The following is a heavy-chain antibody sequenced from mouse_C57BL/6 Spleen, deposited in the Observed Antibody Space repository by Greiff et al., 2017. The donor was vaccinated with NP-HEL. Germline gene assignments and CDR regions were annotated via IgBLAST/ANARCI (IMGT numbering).Heavy chain of an antibody. Sequence: QVQLQQPGAELVRPGSSVKLSCKASGYTFTSYWMHWVKQRPIQGLEWIGNIDPSDSETHYNQKFKDKATLTVDNSSSTAYMQLSSLTSEDSAVYYCARTYYERAWCAYWGQGTLVTVSA. CDR2: IDPSDSET. D-gene: IGHD2-10*01. CDR3: ARTYYERAWCAY. CDR1: GYTFTSYW. V-gene: IGHV1-52*01. J-gene: IGHJ3*01.